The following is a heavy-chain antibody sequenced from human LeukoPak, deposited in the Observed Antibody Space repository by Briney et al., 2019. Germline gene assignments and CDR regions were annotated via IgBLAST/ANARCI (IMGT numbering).Heavy chain of an antibody. CDR2: ISGSGGST. D-gene: IGHD1-1*01. Sequence: PGGSLRLSCAASGFPFSSYAMSWVRQAPGKGLEWVSAISGSGGSTYYADSVKGRFTISRDNSKNTLYLQMNSLRAEDMAVYYCAKDGYDYYYYYMDVWGKGTTVTVSS. CDR1: GFPFSSYA. J-gene: IGHJ6*03. V-gene: IGHV3-23*01. CDR3: AKDGYDYYYYYMDV.